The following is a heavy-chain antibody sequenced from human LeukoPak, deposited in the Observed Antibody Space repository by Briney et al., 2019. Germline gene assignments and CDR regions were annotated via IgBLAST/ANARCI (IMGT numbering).Heavy chain of an antibody. CDR1: GFTFSSYS. CDR3: AREGTGSSLDY. V-gene: IGHV3-21*01. Sequence: PGGSLRLSCAASGFTFSSYSMNWVRQAPGKGLEWVSSISSFSRYIYYADSVKGRFTISRDNARNTLYLQMNSLRAEDTAVYYCAREGTGSSLDYWGQGTLVTVSS. CDR2: ISSFSRYI. D-gene: IGHD1-26*01. J-gene: IGHJ4*02.